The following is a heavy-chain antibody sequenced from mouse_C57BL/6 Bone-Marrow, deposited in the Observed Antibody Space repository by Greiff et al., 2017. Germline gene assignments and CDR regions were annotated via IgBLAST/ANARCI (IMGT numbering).Heavy chain of an antibody. Sequence: QVQLQQSGPELVKPGASVKISCKASGYAFSSSWMNWVKQRPGKGLEWIGRIYPGAGDTNYNGKFKGKATLTADKSSSTAYMQLSSLTSEDSAVYFCAKEGDYDPFAYWGQGTLVTVAA. CDR3: AKEGDYDPFAY. CDR2: IYPGAGDT. V-gene: IGHV1-82*01. D-gene: IGHD2-4*01. CDR1: GYAFSSSW. J-gene: IGHJ3*01.